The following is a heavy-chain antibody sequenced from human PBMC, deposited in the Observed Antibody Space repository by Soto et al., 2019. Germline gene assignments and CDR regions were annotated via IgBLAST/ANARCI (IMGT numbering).Heavy chain of an antibody. CDR1: RYTFTSYD. D-gene: IGHD3-10*01. Sequence: GVSVKGSCKASRYTFTSYDINWVRQATGQGLEWMGWMNPNSGNTGYAQKFQGRVTMTRNTSISTAYMELSSLTSEDTAVYYCARDMGVWCGDQSQTQALDFWGQGTLVTVSS. CDR3: ARDMGVWCGDQSQTQALDF. CDR2: MNPNSGNT. J-gene: IGHJ4*02. V-gene: IGHV1-8*01.